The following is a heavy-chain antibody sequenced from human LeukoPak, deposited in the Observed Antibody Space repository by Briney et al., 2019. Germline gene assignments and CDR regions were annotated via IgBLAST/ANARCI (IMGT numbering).Heavy chain of an antibody. J-gene: IGHJ6*03. V-gene: IGHV1-8*01. Sequence: ASVKVSCKASGYTFTSYDINWVRQAAGQGLEWMGWMNPNSGNTGYAQKFQGRVTMTRNTSISTAYMELSSLRSEDTAVYYCARDYGDYYYYYMDVWGKGTTVTVSS. D-gene: IGHD4-17*01. CDR2: MNPNSGNT. CDR1: GYTFTSYD. CDR3: ARDYGDYYYYYMDV.